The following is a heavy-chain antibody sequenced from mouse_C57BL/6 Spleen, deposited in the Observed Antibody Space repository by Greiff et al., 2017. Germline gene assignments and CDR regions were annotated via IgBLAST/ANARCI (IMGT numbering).Heavy chain of an antibody. V-gene: IGHV1-61*01. Sequence: QVQLQQPGAELVRPGSSVKLSCKASGYTFTSYWMDWVKQRPGQGLEWIGNIYPSDSENRYNQKFKDKATLTVVKSSSTAYMQLSSRTSEDAAVYYCARRAYWGQGTLVTVSA. CDR3: ARRAY. CDR2: IYPSDSEN. J-gene: IGHJ3*01. CDR1: GYTFTSYW.